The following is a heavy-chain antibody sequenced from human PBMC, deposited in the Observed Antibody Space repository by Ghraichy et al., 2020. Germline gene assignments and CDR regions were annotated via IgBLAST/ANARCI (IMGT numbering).Heavy chain of an antibody. Sequence: GGSLRLSCAASALAFSRYTMIWVRRAPGNGLEWVSGISGTGGNTFYADSVEGRFTISRDHSKNTLYPPMHRLRAEDTALYFCAKVMTTVATPLEYWGPGT. D-gene: IGHD4-23*01. J-gene: IGHJ4*02. CDR1: ALAFSRYT. CDR2: ISGTGGNT. CDR3: AKVMTTVATPLEY. V-gene: IGHV3-23*01.